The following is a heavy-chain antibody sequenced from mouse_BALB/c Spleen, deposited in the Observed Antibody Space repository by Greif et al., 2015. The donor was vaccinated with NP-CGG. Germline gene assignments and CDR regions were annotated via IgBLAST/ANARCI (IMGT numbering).Heavy chain of an antibody. CDR2: IDPETGGT. D-gene: IGHD4-1*01. CDR1: GYTFTDYE. J-gene: IGHJ2*01. Sequence: QVQLQQPGAELVRPGASVTLSCKASGYTFTDYEMHWVKQTPVHGLEWIGAIDPETGGTAYNQKFKGKATLTADKSSSTAYMVLRSLTSEDSAVYYCTNWDFDYWGQGTTLTVSS. CDR3: TNWDFDY. V-gene: IGHV1-15*01.